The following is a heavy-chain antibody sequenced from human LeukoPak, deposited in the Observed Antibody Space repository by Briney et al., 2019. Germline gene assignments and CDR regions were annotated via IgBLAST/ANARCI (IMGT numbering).Heavy chain of an antibody. CDR3: AKLMRGRGYSGYDSLDY. Sequence: GESLRLSCAASGFTFSTYGMHWVRQAPGKGLEWVAFIWYDGSSDYYADSVKGRFTISRDNSKNTLYLQMNSLRAEDTAVYYCAKLMRGRGYSGYDSLDYWGQGTLVTVSS. D-gene: IGHD5-12*01. J-gene: IGHJ4*02. CDR2: IWYDGSSD. V-gene: IGHV3-30*02. CDR1: GFTFSTYG.